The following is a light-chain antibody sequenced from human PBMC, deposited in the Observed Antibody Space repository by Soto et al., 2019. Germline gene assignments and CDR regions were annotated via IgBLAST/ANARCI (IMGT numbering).Light chain of an antibody. CDR2: DAS. CDR1: QSVSSTY. Sequence: ELVLTQSPATLAGCRVGRATPSCRAIQSVSSTYLAWYQQKPGQAPRLLIYDASNRATGIPARFSGSGSGTDFTLTISSLEPEDFAVYYCQQRSNWPAITFGQGTRLEI. V-gene: IGKV3-11*01. J-gene: IGKJ5*01. CDR3: QQRSNWPAIT.